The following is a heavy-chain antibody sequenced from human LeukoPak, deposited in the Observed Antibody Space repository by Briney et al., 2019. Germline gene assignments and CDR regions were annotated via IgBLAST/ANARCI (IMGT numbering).Heavy chain of an antibody. V-gene: IGHV4-39*02. J-gene: IGHJ3*02. CDR2: IYYSGSA. CDR3: ATEDAFDI. CDR1: GGSISSSSYY. Sequence: PSETLSLTCTVSGGSISSSSYYWGWIRQPPGKGLEWIGSIYYSGSAYYNPSLKSRVTISVDTSKNQFSLKLSSGTAADTPVYYCATEDAFDIWGQGTMVTVSS.